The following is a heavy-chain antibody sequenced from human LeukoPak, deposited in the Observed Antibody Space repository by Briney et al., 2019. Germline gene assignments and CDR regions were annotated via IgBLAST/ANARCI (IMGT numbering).Heavy chain of an antibody. Sequence: PSETLSLTCTVSGGSISSSSYYWGWIRQPPGKGLEWIGSIYYSGSTYYNPSLKSRVTISVDTSKNQFSLKLSSVTAADTAVYYCARRYRAGYYMDVWGKGTTVTVSS. CDR3: ARRYRAGYYMDV. CDR2: IYYSGST. J-gene: IGHJ6*03. V-gene: IGHV4-39*07. D-gene: IGHD2-2*02. CDR1: GGSISSSSYY.